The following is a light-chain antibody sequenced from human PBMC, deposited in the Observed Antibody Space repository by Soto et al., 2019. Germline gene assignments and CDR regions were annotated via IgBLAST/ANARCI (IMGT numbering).Light chain of an antibody. V-gene: IGLV2-8*01. J-gene: IGLJ1*01. Sequence: QAVVTQPPSASGSPGQSVTISCTGTSSDVGGYNYVSWYQQHPGKAPKLIIYEVNKRPSGVPDRFSGSKSGNTASLTVSGLQAEDEADYYCSSYAGSNNVFGTGTQLTVL. CDR3: SSYAGSNNV. CDR2: EVN. CDR1: SSDVGGYNY.